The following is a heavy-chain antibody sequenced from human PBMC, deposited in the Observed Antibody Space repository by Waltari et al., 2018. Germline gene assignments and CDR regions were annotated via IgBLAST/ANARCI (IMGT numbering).Heavy chain of an antibody. CDR3: TRRLYLAGDAFDI. J-gene: IGHJ3*02. Sequence: QVQLVQSGAEVKKPGASVQVSCKASGYTFTSYDINWVRQATGQGLEWMGWMNPNSGNTGYAQKFQGRVTMTRNTSISTAYMELSSLRSEDTAVYYCTRRLYLAGDAFDIWGQGTMVTVSS. CDR2: MNPNSGNT. V-gene: IGHV1-8*02. CDR1: GYTFTSYD.